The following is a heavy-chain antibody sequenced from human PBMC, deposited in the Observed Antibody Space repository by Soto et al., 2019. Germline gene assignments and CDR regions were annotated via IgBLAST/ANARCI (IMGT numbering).Heavy chain of an antibody. CDR3: AKDRGWELLGQWSYYFDY. CDR1: GFTFSSYA. V-gene: IGHV3-23*01. D-gene: IGHD1-26*01. CDR2: ISGSGGST. Sequence: GGSLRLSCAASGFTFSSYAMSWVRQPPGKELKWVSAISGSGGSTYYADSVKGRFTISRDNSKNTLYLQMNSLRAEDTAVYYCAKDRGWELLGQWSYYFDYWGQGTLVTVSS. J-gene: IGHJ4*02.